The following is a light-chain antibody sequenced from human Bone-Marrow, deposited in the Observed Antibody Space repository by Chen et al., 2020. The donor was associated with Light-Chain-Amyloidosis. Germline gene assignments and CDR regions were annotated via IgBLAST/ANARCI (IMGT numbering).Light chain of an antibody. V-gene: IGLV2-23*01. CDR3: CSYAGRGKM. CDR2: EAK. J-gene: IGLJ3*02. Sequence: SALTQPASVSVSPRPSITLPCPGSSSDVGTYNLVSWYQHHPGKAPKLIIYEAKKRPSGVSNRFSGSRSGYTASLTISGLQAEDEADYYCCSYAGRGKMFGGGTKLTVL. CDR1: SSDVGTYNL.